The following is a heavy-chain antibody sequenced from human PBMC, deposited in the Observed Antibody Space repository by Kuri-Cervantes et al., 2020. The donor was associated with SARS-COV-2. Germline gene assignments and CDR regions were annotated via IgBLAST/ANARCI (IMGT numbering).Heavy chain of an antibody. CDR2: INSAGTTI. J-gene: IGHJ6*02. CDR3: ARSRKNAYDFWTGVSGSDYFCGFDV. CDR1: EFTFSNYA. Sequence: GGSLRLSCAASEFTFSNYAMNWVRQAPGKGLEWLSSINSAGTTIYYADSLKGRLTVSRDNGKNSLYLQMNSLRVQDSAIYFCARSRKNAYDFWTGVSGSDYFCGFDVWGQGTTVTVSS. D-gene: IGHD3/OR15-3a*01. V-gene: IGHV3-21*01.